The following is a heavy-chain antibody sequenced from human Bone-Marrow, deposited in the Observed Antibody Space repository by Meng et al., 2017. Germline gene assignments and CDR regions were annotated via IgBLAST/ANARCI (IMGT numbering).Heavy chain of an antibody. V-gene: IGHV3-23*01. CDR2: ISGSGGST. Sequence: GGSLRLSCAASGFSFSSYAISWVRQAPGKGLGWVSAISGSGGSTYYADSVKGRFTISRDNSKNTLYLQMNSLRAEDTAVYYRAKGRSSSDFSAFDYWGQGTLVTVSS. CDR1: GFSFSSYA. CDR3: AKGRSSSDFSAFDY. J-gene: IGHJ4*02. D-gene: IGHD6-13*01.